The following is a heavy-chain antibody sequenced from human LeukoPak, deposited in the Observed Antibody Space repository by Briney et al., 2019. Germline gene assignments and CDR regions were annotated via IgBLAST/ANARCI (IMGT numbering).Heavy chain of an antibody. D-gene: IGHD2-2*01. CDR2: LDTDGSDT. J-gene: IGHJ4*02. Sequence: GGSLRLSCAASGFTFSNYWMHWVRQAPGKGLVWVSRLDTDGSDTSYADSVKGRFTISRDNAKNTLYLQMNNLRAEDTAMYYCARDRYPAAREFDYWGEGTLVTVSS. CDR3: ARDRYPAAREFDY. V-gene: IGHV3-74*01. CDR1: GFTFSNYW.